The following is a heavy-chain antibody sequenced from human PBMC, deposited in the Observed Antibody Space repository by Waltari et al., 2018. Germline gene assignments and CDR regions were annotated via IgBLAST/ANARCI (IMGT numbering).Heavy chain of an antibody. CDR3: AKYAYYSSSWHDYYYYGMDV. D-gene: IGHD6-13*01. Sequence: EVQLVESGGGLVQPGGSLRLSCAASGFTFSSYAMSWVRQAPGKGLEWVSAISGSGGSTYYADSVKGRFTISGDNSKNTLYLQMNSLRAEDTAVYYCAKYAYYSSSWHDYYYYGMDVWGQGTTVTVSS. J-gene: IGHJ6*02. V-gene: IGHV3-23*04. CDR1: GFTFSSYA. CDR2: ISGSGGST.